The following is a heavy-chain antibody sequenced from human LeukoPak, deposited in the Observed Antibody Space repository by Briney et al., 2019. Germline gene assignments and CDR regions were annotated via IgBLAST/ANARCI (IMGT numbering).Heavy chain of an antibody. V-gene: IGHV1-18*01. J-gene: IGHJ4*02. CDR1: GYPFTDYG. CDR3: ARGRVDFWSGYYFFDY. D-gene: IGHD3-3*01. CDR2: ISAYNGNT. Sequence: ASVKVSCKASGYPFTDYGIGWVRQAPGQGPEWMGWISAYNGNTNYAQKIQGRVTMTADPSTSTVYMELKSLRSDDTAVYYCARGRVDFWSGYYFFDYWGQGTLVTVSS.